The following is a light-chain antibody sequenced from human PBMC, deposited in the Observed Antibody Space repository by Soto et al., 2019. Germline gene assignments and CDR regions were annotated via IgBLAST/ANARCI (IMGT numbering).Light chain of an antibody. CDR3: CSYAGSSTYA. CDR2: EVS. CDR1: SSVVGTYNL. Sequence: QSALTQPASVSGSPGQSITISCTGTSSVVGTYNLVSWYQQHPGKAPKLMIYEVSKRPSGVSNRFSGSKSGNTASLTISGLLAEDEADYYCCSYAGSSTYAFGTGTKVTVL. V-gene: IGLV2-23*02. J-gene: IGLJ1*01.